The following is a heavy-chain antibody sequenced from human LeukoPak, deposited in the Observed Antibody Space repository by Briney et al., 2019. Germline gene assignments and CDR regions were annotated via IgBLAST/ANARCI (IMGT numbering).Heavy chain of an antibody. D-gene: IGHD3-9*01. V-gene: IGHV1-18*01. J-gene: IGHJ5*02. CDR1: GYTFTSYG. CDR3: ARGNLRYFGWLPQANWFDP. Sequence: GASVKVSCKASGYTFTSYGISWVRQAPGQGLEWMGWISAYNGNTNYAQKLQGRVTMTTDTSTSTAYMELRSLRSDDTAVYYCARGNLRYFGWLPQANWFDPWGQGTLVTVSS. CDR2: ISAYNGNT.